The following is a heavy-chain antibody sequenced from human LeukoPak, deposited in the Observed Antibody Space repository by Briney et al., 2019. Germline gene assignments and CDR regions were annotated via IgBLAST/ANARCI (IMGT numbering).Heavy chain of an antibody. CDR3: ARDNYCSGGSCYSVFGEVDY. CDR2: ISSSSSTI. CDR1: GFTFSSYS. Sequence: SGGSLRLSCAASGFTFSSYSMNWVRQAPGKGLEWVSYISSSSSTICYADSVKGRFTISRDNAKNSLYLQMNSLRDEDTAVYYCARDNYCSGGSCYSVFGEVDYWGQGTLVTVSS. D-gene: IGHD2-15*01. J-gene: IGHJ4*02. V-gene: IGHV3-48*02.